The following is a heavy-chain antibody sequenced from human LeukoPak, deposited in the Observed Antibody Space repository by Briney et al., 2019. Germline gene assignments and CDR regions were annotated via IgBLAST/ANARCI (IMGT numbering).Heavy chain of an antibody. V-gene: IGHV3-48*01. CDR3: ARVGSYGMDV. CDR2: ISTSSNTI. J-gene: IGHJ6*02. Sequence: GGSLRLSCAASGFTFSSYAMHWVRQAPGKGLEWVSYISTSSNTIYYADSVKGRFTISRDNAKNSLYLQMNDLRAEDTAVYYCARVGSYGMDVWGQGTTVTVSS. D-gene: IGHD3-10*01. CDR1: GFTFSSYA.